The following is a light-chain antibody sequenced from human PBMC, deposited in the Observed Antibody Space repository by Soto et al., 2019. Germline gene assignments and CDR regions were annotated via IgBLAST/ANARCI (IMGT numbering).Light chain of an antibody. CDR1: QSVSTS. V-gene: IGKV3-11*01. CDR3: QQRTNWPPWT. CDR2: DAS. J-gene: IGKJ1*01. Sequence: IVLTQSPATLSLSPGERATLSCRASQSVSTSLAWYQQKPGQAPRLLIYDASNRATGIPARFSGSGSGTDFTLTISSLEPEDFAVYYSQQRTNWPPWTFGQGTQVEIK.